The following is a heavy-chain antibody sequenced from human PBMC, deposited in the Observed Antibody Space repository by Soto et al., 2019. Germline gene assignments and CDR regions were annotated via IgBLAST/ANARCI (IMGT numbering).Heavy chain of an antibody. Sequence: GGSLRLSCGASGFRFSDHSMTWGRQSPGKGLQWIAYISSSSDNIYYAESVRGRFTVSRDNAKNALFLEMNSLRDDDTATYYCARLPKGSLVTAWGQGTRVTVSS. CDR3: ARLPKGSLVTA. V-gene: IGHV3-48*02. CDR2: ISSSSDNI. J-gene: IGHJ4*02. D-gene: IGHD2-21*02. CDR1: GFRFSDHS.